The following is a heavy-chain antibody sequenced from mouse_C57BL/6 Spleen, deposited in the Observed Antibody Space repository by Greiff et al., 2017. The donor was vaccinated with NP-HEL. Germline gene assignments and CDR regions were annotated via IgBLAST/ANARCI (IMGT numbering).Heavy chain of an antibody. CDR3: ARGRYYEDWYFDV. D-gene: IGHD1-1*01. CDR2: INPGSGGT. CDR1: GYAFTNYL. Sequence: VQLQQSGAELVRPGTSVKVSCKASGYAFTNYLIEWVKQRPGQGLEWIGVINPGSGGTNYNEKFKGKATLTADKSSSTAYMQLSSLTSEDSAVYFCARGRYYEDWYFDVWGTGTTVTVSS. V-gene: IGHV1-54*01. J-gene: IGHJ1*03.